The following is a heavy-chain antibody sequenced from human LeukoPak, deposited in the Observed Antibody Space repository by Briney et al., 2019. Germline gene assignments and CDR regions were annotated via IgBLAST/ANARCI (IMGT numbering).Heavy chain of an antibody. CDR1: GFTFSSYW. CDR3: ASGEDYGDPY. J-gene: IGHJ4*02. CDR2: VNTDGSST. Sequence: GSLRLSCTASGFTFSSYWMHWVRQAPRRGLEGVSRVNTDGSSTTYADFVKGRFTISRDNAKNTLYLQMNSLRVEDTAVYYCASGEDYGDPYWGQGTLVTVSS. D-gene: IGHD4-17*01. V-gene: IGHV3-74*01.